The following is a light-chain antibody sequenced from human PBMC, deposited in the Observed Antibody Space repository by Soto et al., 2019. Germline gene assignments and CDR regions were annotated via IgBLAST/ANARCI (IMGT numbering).Light chain of an antibody. CDR3: QQYGRSRLFT. J-gene: IGKJ3*01. CDR2: GAS. Sequence: EIVLTQSPGTLSLSPGERATLSCRASQSVSSSYLAWYQQKPGQAPRLLIFGASSRATGIPDRFSGSGSGTDFTLTISSLEPEDFAVYYCQQYGRSRLFTCGPGTKVDIK. V-gene: IGKV3-20*01. CDR1: QSVSSSY.